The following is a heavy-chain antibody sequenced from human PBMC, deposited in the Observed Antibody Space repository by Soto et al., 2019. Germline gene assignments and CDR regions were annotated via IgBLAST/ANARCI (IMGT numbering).Heavy chain of an antibody. J-gene: IGHJ5*02. V-gene: IGHV1-69*01. Sequence: QVQLVQSGAEVKKPGSSVKVSCKSSGGTFSSYALSWVRQAPGQGLEWMGVIIPIFGTANYAQTFQGRVTITADEPTSTPYMELSSLRFEDTAVYYWARDALVVVGATTRWFDPWGQGPLVTVSS. D-gene: IGHD2-15*01. CDR2: IIPIFGTA. CDR3: ARDALVVVGATTRWFDP. CDR1: GGTFSSYA.